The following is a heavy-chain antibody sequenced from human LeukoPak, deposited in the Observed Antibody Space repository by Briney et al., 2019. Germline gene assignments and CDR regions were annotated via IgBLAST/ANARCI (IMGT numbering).Heavy chain of an antibody. CDR1: TFTFTPGW. CDR2: ITRDGGEK. V-gene: IGHV3-7*01. J-gene: IGHJ4*02. Sequence: GGSLRLSCEASTFTFTPGWMSWVRQAPGKGQEWVAMITRDGGEKYYVDSVKGRFTISRDNAKKSLYLQMDSLRDEDTAVYYCASLDTAHPSGVYWGQGTLVTVSS. CDR3: ASLDTAHPSGVY. D-gene: IGHD5-18*01.